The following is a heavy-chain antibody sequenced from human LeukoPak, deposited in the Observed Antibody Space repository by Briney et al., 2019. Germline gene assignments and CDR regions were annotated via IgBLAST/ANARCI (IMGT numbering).Heavy chain of an antibody. CDR3: ASAGADFWSLWCDP. D-gene: IGHD3-3*01. CDR2: VNPNSGNT. CDR1: GYTFTSYD. Sequence: ASVKVSCKASGYTFTSYDINWVRQATGQGLEWMGWVNPNSGNTGYAQKFRGRVTMTRNTSISTAYMELSSLRSEDTAVYYCASAGADFWSLWCDPWGQGTLVTVSS. V-gene: IGHV1-8*01. J-gene: IGHJ5*02.